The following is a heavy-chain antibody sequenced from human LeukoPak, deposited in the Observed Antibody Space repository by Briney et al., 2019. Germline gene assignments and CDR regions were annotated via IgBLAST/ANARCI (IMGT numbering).Heavy chain of an antibody. V-gene: IGHV3-15*01. J-gene: IGHJ6*02. CDR2: IKSKTVGGTT. Sequence: GSLRLSCAASGFTFSNAWMSWVRQAPGKGLEWVGRIKSKTVGGTTDYAAPVKGRFTISRDDSKNTLYLQMNSLKTEDTAVYYCARDSGLRYDVMLSRLVREEGMDVWGQGTTVTVSS. D-gene: IGHD3-10*01. CDR1: GFTFSNAW. CDR3: ARDSGLRYDVMLSRLVREEGMDV.